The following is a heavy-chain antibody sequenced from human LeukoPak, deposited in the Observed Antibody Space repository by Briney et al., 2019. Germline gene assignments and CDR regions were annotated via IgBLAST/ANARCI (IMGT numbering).Heavy chain of an antibody. J-gene: IGHJ4*02. CDR1: GFTFGDYA. D-gene: IGHD6-19*01. V-gene: IGHV3-49*04. CDR2: IRSKAFGGTT. CDR3: RRCIAVAVPLDY. Sequence: GGSLRLSYTASGFTFGDYAMNWVRQAPGKELEWVGFIRSKAFGGTTEYAASVKGRFTISRDDSKIIAYLQMKSLKTEETAVYYCRRCIAVAVPLDYWGQGTLVTVSS.